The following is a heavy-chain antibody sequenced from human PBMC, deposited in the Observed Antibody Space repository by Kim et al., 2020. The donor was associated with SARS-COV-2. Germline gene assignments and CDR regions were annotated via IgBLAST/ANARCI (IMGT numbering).Heavy chain of an antibody. CDR3: TRAGSGWYGGGFDP. Sequence: GGSLRLSCAASGFTFSSYDMHWVRQPTGKGLEWVSTIGTAGDTYYPGSVKGRFTISRENAKNSLYLQMSSLRAGDTAVYYCTRAGSGWYGGGFDPWGQGT. V-gene: IGHV3-13*01. J-gene: IGHJ5*02. CDR2: IGTAGDT. D-gene: IGHD6-19*01. CDR1: GFTFSSYD.